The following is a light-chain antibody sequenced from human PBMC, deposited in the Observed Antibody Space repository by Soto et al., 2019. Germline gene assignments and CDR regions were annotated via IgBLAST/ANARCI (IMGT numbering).Light chain of an antibody. CDR2: GAS. V-gene: IGKV3-20*01. Sequence: EIVLTQSPGTLSLSPGERATLSCRASQSVSSSYLAWYQQKPGQAPRLLIYGASSRATSIPDRFSGSGSGTDVTLTISRLDTEDFAVYYCQQYGNSPLTFGGGTKVEIK. CDR1: QSVSSSY. J-gene: IGKJ4*01. CDR3: QQYGNSPLT.